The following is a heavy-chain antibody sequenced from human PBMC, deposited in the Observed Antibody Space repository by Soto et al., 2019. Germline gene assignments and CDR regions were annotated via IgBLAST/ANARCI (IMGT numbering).Heavy chain of an antibody. CDR2: IYYSGST. CDR3: ASHTSDYYYYYYMDV. Sequence: PSETLSLTCTVSGGSISSGGYYWSWIRQHPGKGLEWIGYIYYSGSTYYNPSLKSRVTISVDTSKNQFSLKLSSVTAADTAVYYCASHTSDYYYYYYMDVWGKGTTVTVSS. V-gene: IGHV4-31*03. J-gene: IGHJ6*03. CDR1: GGSISSGGYY.